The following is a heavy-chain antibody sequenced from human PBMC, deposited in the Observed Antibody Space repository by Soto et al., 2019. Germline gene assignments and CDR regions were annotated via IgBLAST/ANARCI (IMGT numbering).Heavy chain of an antibody. CDR3: AKDSGARGPHYYFDY. D-gene: IGHD3-10*01. CDR1: GFTFDDYA. V-gene: IGHV3-43*02. CDR2: ISGDGGST. Sequence: GGSLRLSCAASGFTFDDYAMHWVRQAPGKGLEWVSLISGDGGSTYYADSVKGRFTISRDNSKNSLYLQMNSLRTEDTALYYCAKDSGARGPHYYFDYWGQGTLVTVSS. J-gene: IGHJ4*02.